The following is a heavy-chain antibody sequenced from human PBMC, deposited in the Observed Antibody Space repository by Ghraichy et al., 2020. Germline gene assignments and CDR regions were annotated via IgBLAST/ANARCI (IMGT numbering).Heavy chain of an antibody. Sequence: GGSLRLSCAASGFTFSRFGMHWVRQAPGRGLEWVAVISNDGSNIYYAGSVKGRFTISRDNSENTLYLEMNSLRPEDTAVYFCAKDWQLGMGWFYYWGPGTPVTVSS. V-gene: IGHV3-30*18. CDR3: AKDWQLGMGWFYY. J-gene: IGHJ4*02. CDR1: GFTFSRFG. CDR2: ISNDGSNI. D-gene: IGHD4-23*01.